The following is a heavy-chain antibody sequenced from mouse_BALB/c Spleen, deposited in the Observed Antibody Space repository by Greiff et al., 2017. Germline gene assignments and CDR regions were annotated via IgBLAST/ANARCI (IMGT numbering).Heavy chain of an antibody. CDR2: IWSGGST. CDR1: GFSLTSYG. Sequence: VQLVESGPGLVQPSQSLSITCTASGFSLTSYGVHWVRQSPGKGLEWLGVIWSGGSTDYNAAFISRLSISKDNSKSQVFFKMNSLQANDTAIYYCARKMGRYDVGYAMDYWGQGTSVTVSS. V-gene: IGHV2-2*02. D-gene: IGHD2-14*01. J-gene: IGHJ4*01. CDR3: ARKMGRYDVGYAMDY.